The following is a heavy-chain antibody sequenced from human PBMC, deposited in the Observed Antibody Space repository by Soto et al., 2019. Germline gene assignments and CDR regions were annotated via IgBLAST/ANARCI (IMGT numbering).Heavy chain of an antibody. CDR2: IHHSGST. Sequence: PSETLSLTCAVYGGSFSSYYWSWIRQPPGKGLEWIGEIHHSGSTNYNPSLKSRVTISVDTSKTQFSLKLSSVTAADTAVYYCARVGYDTSGLDYWGQGIQVTV. D-gene: IGHD3-22*01. V-gene: IGHV4-34*01. CDR1: GGSFSSYY. CDR3: ARVGYDTSGLDY. J-gene: IGHJ4*02.